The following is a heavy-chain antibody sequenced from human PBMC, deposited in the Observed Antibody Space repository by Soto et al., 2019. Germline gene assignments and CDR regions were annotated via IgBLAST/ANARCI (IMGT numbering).Heavy chain of an antibody. J-gene: IGHJ4*02. Sequence: QVPLQESGPGLVKPSETLSLTCTVSGGSISSYYWSWIRQPPGKGLEWIGYIYYSGSTNYNPSLKSRVTLPVDTSKNQFPLKLSSVTAADTAVYYCARDYYGSGSPPLGYWGQGTLVTVSS. CDR2: IYYSGST. CDR3: ARDYYGSGSPPLGY. CDR1: GGSISSYY. D-gene: IGHD3-10*01. V-gene: IGHV4-59*01.